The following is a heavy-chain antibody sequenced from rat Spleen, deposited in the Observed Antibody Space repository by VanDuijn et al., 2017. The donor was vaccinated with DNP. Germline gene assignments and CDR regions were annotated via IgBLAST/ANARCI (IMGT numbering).Heavy chain of an antibody. Sequence: EVQLVESGGGFVRPGGSLKLSCAASGFTFSDYNMAWVRQAPKKGLEWVATIIYDGSRTYYRDSVKGRFTISRDNAKSTLYLQMDSLRSEDTATYYCATHTEGIVGDWFAYWGQGTLVTVSS. CDR2: IIYDGSRT. CDR3: ATHTEGIVGDWFAY. V-gene: IGHV5S10*01. CDR1: GFTFSDYN. D-gene: IGHD1-11*01. J-gene: IGHJ3*01.